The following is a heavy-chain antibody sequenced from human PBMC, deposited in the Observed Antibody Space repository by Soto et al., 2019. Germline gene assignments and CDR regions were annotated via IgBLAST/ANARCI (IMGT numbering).Heavy chain of an antibody. CDR3: VRAAGYSGNDYVYYYGMDV. Sequence: QVQLVESGGGVVQPGRSLRLSCAASGFTFRNYGMHWVRQAPAKGRGWVALVWYDGGNKNYVDSVKGRFTISRDNSKNTLYLQMNSLRDEDTAVYYCVRAAGYSGNDYVYYYGMDVWGQGTTVTVSS. CDR2: VWYDGGNK. V-gene: IGHV3-33*01. J-gene: IGHJ6*02. CDR1: GFTFRNYG. D-gene: IGHD5-12*01.